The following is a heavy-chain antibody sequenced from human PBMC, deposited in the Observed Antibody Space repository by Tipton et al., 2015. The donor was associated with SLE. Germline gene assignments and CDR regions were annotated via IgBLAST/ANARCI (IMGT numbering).Heavy chain of an antibody. V-gene: IGHV4-38-2*02. CDR2: VYPGGTA. CDR1: GYSISRGYY. D-gene: IGHD4-23*01. J-gene: IGHJ5*02. Sequence: TLSLTCTVSGYSISRGYYWGWIRQPPGGGLEWLGSVYPGGTAYYNPSLKRRATVSVDTAKNQFSLKLTSVTAADTAVYYCARDPLRDYGGQTAPESWGQGTLVTVSS. CDR3: ARDPLRDYGGQTAPES.